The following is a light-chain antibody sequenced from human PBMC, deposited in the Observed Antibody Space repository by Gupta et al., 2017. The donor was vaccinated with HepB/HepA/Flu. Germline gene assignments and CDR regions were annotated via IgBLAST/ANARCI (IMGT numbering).Light chain of an antibody. CDR1: QCPLHSDGRTY. V-gene: IGKV2D-29*01. CDR3: MQSLHIPFT. J-gene: IGKJ5*01. Sequence: DIVLTQPPPSLSVSAAQPPSLSCKSTQCPLHSDGRTYLYWYLQKAGQPPQLLISEVSNRFSGVPDRFSGSESGTEFTLKISRVEADDVGLYYCMQSLHIPFTFGQGTRLDIK. CDR2: EVS.